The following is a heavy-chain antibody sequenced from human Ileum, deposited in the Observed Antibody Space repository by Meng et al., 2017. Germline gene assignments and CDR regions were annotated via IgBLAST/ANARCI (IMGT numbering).Heavy chain of an antibody. V-gene: IGHV4-59*11. J-gene: IGHJ4*02. CDR3: AREPPAAAGTGADY. Sequence: QVQLQESGPGLVKPSETLSLTCTVSGGSISSHYWNWIRQPPGKGLEWIGYIYYSGTTYYNPSLKSRVTISVDTSKNQFSLKLSSVTAADTAVYYCAREPPAAAGTGADYWGQGTLVTVSS. CDR2: IYYSGTT. D-gene: IGHD6-13*01. CDR1: GGSISSHY.